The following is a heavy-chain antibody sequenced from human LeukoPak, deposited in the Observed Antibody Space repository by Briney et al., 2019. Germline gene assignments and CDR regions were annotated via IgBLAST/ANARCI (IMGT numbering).Heavy chain of an antibody. Sequence: GRSLRVSCAASGFTFSSYAMHWVRQAPGKGLEWVAVLSYDVNNKYYAESVKGRFTISRDNSRNTLYLQMNSLRAEDTAVYYCARDVPGTPGGDYWGQGTQVTVSS. V-gene: IGHV3-30-3*01. CDR3: ARDVPGTPGGDY. CDR2: LSYDVNNK. CDR1: GFTFSSYA. D-gene: IGHD6-19*01. J-gene: IGHJ4*02.